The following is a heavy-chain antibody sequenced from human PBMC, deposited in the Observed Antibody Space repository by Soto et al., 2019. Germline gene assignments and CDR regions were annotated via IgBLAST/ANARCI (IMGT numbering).Heavy chain of an antibody. J-gene: IGHJ5*02. D-gene: IGHD3-22*01. CDR3: VLQVLDGSGNGCPNLFYP. CDR1: GFSLSTSGVG. Sequence: QITLKESGPTLVKPTQTITLTCTFSGFSLSTSGVGVGWIRQPPGKALEWLALIYWDDDKRHSPSLKTMLSVTKDXXKXQXXVQVTTMHAVDTATSYCVLQVLDGSGNGCPNLFYPSGQGTLVTVSS. V-gene: IGHV2-5*02. CDR2: IYWDDDK.